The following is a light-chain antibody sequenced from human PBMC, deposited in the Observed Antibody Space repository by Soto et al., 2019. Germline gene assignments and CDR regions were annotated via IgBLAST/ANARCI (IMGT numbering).Light chain of an antibody. CDR1: SSDVGGYNY. CDR3: SSYAGSNNLV. Sequence: QSALTQPPSASWSPGQSVTISCTGTSSDVGGYNYVSWYQQHPGKAPKLMIYEVSKRPSGVPDRFSGSKSGNTASLTVSGLQAEDEVDYYCSSYAGSNNLVFGGGTKLTVL. CDR2: EVS. V-gene: IGLV2-8*01. J-gene: IGLJ2*01.